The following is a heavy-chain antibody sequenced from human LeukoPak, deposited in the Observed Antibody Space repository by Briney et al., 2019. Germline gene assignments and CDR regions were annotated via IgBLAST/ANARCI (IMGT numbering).Heavy chain of an antibody. CDR2: IRYDGSNK. D-gene: IGHD6-19*01. Sequence: TGGSLRLSFAASGFTFSSYGMHWVRQAPGKGLEWVAFIRYDGSNKYYADSVKGRFTISRDNSKNTLYLQMNSLRAEDTAVYYCAKCEYSSGWYGRYYFDYWGQGTLVTVSS. CDR1: GFTFSSYG. V-gene: IGHV3-30*02. CDR3: AKCEYSSGWYGRYYFDY. J-gene: IGHJ4*02.